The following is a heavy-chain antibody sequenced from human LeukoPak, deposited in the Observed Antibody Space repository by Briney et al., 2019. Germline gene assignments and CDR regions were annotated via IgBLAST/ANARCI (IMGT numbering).Heavy chain of an antibody. CDR1: GFVFSASY. CDR3: VRGGTYWTVS. CDR2: IKPDGSEK. Sequence: PGGSLRLSCAASGFVFSASYMSWVRKAPGKGLEWVAIIKPDGSEKYHVDSVSGRFTISRDNTNDSLFLQMNSLRVDDTAVYYCVRGGTYWTVSWGQGTLVKVS. J-gene: IGHJ5*01. V-gene: IGHV3-7*01.